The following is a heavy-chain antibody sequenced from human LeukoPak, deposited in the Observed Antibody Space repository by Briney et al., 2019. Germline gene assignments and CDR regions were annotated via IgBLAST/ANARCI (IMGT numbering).Heavy chain of an antibody. Sequence: PGGSLRLSCAASGFTFSSCAMSWVRQAPGRGLEWVSSISGTGDITYYADSVKGRFSISRDTFQNTLYLQMNSLRVEDTALYYCAKGLSRDLLSDFDYWGQGTLGTVSS. CDR2: ISGTGDIT. CDR1: GFTFSSCA. J-gene: IGHJ4*02. CDR3: AKGLSRDLLSDFDY. D-gene: IGHD1-26*01. V-gene: IGHV3-23*01.